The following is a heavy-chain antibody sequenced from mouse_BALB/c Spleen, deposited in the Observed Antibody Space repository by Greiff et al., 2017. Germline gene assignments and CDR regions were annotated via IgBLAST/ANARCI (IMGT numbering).Heavy chain of an antibody. CDR1: GYSFTGYY. Sequence: EVQLQQSGPELVKPGASVKISCKASGYSFTGYYMHWVKQSHVKSLEWIGRINPYNGATSYNQNFKDKASLTVDKSSSTAYMELHSLTSEDSAVYYCARRAIPFDVWGAGTTVTVSA. V-gene: IGHV1-31*01. J-gene: IGHJ1*01. CDR2: INPYNGAT. D-gene: IGHD3-1*01. CDR3: ARRAIPFDV.